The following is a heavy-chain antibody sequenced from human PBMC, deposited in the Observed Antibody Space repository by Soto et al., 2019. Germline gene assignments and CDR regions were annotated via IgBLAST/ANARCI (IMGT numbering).Heavy chain of an antibody. V-gene: IGHV3-23*01. D-gene: IGHD3-10*01. CDR2: ISGSGGST. CDR3: AKPLLWFGEPGLYYFDY. CDR1: GFTFSSYA. Sequence: PGGSLRLSCAASGFTFSSYAMSWVRQAPGKGLEWVSAISGSGGSTYYADSVKGRFTISRDNSKNTLYLQMNSLRAEDTAVYYCAKPLLWFGEPGLYYFDYWGQGTLVTVS. J-gene: IGHJ4*02.